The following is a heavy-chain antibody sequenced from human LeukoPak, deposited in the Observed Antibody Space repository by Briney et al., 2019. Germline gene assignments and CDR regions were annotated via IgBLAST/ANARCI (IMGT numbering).Heavy chain of an antibody. D-gene: IGHD4-17*01. CDR2: ISPNSGGT. CDR3: ARVYGDYDWFDP. V-gene: IGHV1-2*02. J-gene: IGHJ5*02. CDR1: GYTFTGYY. Sequence: ASVKVSCKASGYTFTGYYMHWVRQAPGQGLEWMGWISPNSGGTNYAQKFQGRVTMTRDTSISTAYMELSRLRSDDTAVYYCARVYGDYDWFDPWGQGTLVTVSS.